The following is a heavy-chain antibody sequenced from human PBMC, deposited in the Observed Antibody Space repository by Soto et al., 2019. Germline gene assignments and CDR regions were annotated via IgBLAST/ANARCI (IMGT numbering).Heavy chain of an antibody. D-gene: IGHD6-6*01. V-gene: IGHV3-23*01. J-gene: IGHJ4*02. Sequence: GGSLRLSCAASGFTFAAYAMTWVRQAPGRGLEWVSGISSRGSSTYYADSVKGRFAVSRDNSKNTLYLQMSSLRAEDTAVYYFVKGTSIAARPGIFDYLGQGTLGTVSS. CDR2: ISSRGSST. CDR1: GFTFAAYA. CDR3: VKGTSIAARPGIFDY.